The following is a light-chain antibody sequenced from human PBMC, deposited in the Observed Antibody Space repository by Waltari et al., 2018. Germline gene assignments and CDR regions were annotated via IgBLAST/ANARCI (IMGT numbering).Light chain of an antibody. CDR3: QKSKRAPFT. CDR2: GAS. V-gene: IGKV1-27*01. J-gene: IGKJ2*01. CDR1: KGIGNY. Sequence: DIQMTQSPSSLSASVGDRITITCRAGKGIGNYLAWYQQKPGKVPKLLISGASALQSGVPSRFSGSGSGTDFTLTISSLQPEDVGTYYCQKSKRAPFTFGQGTKLEI.